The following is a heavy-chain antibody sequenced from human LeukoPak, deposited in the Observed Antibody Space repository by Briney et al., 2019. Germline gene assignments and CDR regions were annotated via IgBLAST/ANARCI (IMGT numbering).Heavy chain of an antibody. V-gene: IGHV3-48*02. CDR1: GYPSSSYS. J-gene: IGHJ4*02. D-gene: IGHD2/OR15-2a*01. CDR2: ISVSGGVR. CDR3: ARDRGYFYDQLDY. Sequence: GGSLRLSCVASGYPSSSYSMNWIRQAPGKGLEWVSYISVSGGVRSYADSVKGRFTISRDDARNSLYLQMNSLKDEDTAVYYCARDRGYFYDQLDYWGQGTLVTVSS.